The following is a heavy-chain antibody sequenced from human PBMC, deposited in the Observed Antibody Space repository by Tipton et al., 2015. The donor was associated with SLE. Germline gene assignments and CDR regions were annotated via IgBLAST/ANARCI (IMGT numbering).Heavy chain of an antibody. Sequence: TLSLTCVVSGFSISSNYYWGWIRQPPGKGLEWIGSIYYSGSTYYNPSLKSRVTISVDTSKNQFSLKLSSVTAADTAVYYCARDEGYGGNSGGAFDIWGQGTMVTVSS. CDR3: ARDEGYGGNSGGAFDI. CDR1: GFSISSNYY. CDR2: IYYSGST. D-gene: IGHD4-23*01. V-gene: IGHV4-38-2*02. J-gene: IGHJ3*02.